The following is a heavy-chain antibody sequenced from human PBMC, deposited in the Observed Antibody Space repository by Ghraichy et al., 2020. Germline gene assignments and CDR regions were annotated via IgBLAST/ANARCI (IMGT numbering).Heavy chain of an antibody. CDR2: ISAANGNT. J-gene: IGHJ4*02. V-gene: IGHV1-3*01. CDR3: ARGRGPGAYLIDY. Sequence: ASVKVSCKATAYTVTNYAMHWMRQAPGQRPEWMGYISAANGNTRYSQKLQGRVTITRDTSASTDYMELSSLRSEDTAVYYCARGRGPGAYLIDYWGQGTLVTVSS. D-gene: IGHD3-10*01. CDR1: AYTVTNYA.